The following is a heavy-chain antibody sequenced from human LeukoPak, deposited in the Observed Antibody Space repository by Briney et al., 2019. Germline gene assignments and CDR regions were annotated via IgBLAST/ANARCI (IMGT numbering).Heavy chain of an antibody. D-gene: IGHD3-10*01. Sequence: PGGSLRLSCAASGFTFSRYWMNWVRQAPGKGLVWVSRINSDGSSTSYADSVKGRFTISRDNAKNTLYLQMNSLRAEDTAVYYCARNRFTMVRGVINNYYYYYMDVWGKGTTVTISS. CDR2: INSDGSST. V-gene: IGHV3-74*01. J-gene: IGHJ6*03. CDR3: ARNRFTMVRGVINNYYYYYMDV. CDR1: GFTFSRYW.